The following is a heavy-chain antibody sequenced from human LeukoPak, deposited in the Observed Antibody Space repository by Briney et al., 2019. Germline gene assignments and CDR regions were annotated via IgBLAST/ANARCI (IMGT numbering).Heavy chain of an antibody. J-gene: IGHJ5*02. CDR1: GGSISSGSYY. CDR2: IYTSGST. Sequence: SETLSLTCTVSGGSISSGSYYWSWIRQPAGKGLEWIGRIYTSGSTNYNPSLKSRVTISVDTSKNQFSLKLSSVTAADAAVYYCARAAVVRGVIADNWFDPWGQGTLVTVSS. V-gene: IGHV4-61*02. D-gene: IGHD3-10*01. CDR3: ARAAVVRGVIADNWFDP.